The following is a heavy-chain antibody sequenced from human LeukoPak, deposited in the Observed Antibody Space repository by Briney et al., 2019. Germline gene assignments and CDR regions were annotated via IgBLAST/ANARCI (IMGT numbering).Heavy chain of an antibody. Sequence: GGSLRLSCAASGFTFSSCALTWVRQAPGKGLEWVSTISGTSVTTFYADSVRGRFTISRDNSKNTLYLQMSSLRAEDTAVYYCATHYDTSGYYYFDFWGQGTLVTVSS. CDR2: ISGTSVTT. D-gene: IGHD3-22*01. CDR1: GFTFSSCA. CDR3: ATHYDTSGYYYFDF. V-gene: IGHV3-23*01. J-gene: IGHJ4*02.